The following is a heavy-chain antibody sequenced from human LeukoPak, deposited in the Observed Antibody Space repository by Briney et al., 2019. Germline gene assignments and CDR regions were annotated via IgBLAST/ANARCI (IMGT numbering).Heavy chain of an antibody. J-gene: IGHJ4*02. CDR2: ISYDGSNK. CDR1: GFTFSSYG. D-gene: IGHD3-16*01. CDR3: AKEGVSLSLFDY. Sequence: AGGSLRLSCAASGFTFSSYGMHWVRQAPGKGLEWVAVISYDGSNKYYADSVKGRFTISRDNSKNSLYLQMNSLRAEDTALYYCAKEGVSLSLFDYWGQGTLVTVSS. V-gene: IGHV3-30*18.